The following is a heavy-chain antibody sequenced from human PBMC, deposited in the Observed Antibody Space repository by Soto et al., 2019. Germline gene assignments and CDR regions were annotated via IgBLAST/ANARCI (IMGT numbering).Heavy chain of an antibody. V-gene: IGHV3-7*01. CDR3: ARDGGSSGSYSY. CDR2: IKEDGSEK. CDR1: GSTFSNYW. J-gene: IGHJ4*02. Sequence: EVQLVESGGGLVQPGGSLRLSCAASGSTFSNYWMSWVRQAPGKGLEWVANIKEDGSEKSYVDSVKGRFAISRDNAKNSLYLQMNSLKAEDTALYYCARDGGSSGSYSYWGRGSLVTVSS. D-gene: IGHD3-10*01.